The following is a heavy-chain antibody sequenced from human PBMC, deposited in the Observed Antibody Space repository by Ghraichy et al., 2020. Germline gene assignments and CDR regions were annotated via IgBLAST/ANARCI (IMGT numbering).Heavy chain of an antibody. D-gene: IGHD2-2*01. Sequence: ASVKVSCKASGYTFTSYGISWVRQAPGQGLEWMGWISAYNGNTNYAQKLQGRVTMTTDTSTSTAYMELRSLRSDDTAVYYCAREEVGCSSTSCREVYYYYGMDVWGQGTTVTVSS. CDR3: AREEVGCSSTSCREVYYYYGMDV. V-gene: IGHV1-18*04. CDR1: GYTFTSYG. J-gene: IGHJ6*02. CDR2: ISAYNGNT.